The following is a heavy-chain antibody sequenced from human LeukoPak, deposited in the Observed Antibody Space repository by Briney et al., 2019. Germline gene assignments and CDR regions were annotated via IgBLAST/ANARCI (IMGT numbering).Heavy chain of an antibody. V-gene: IGHV3-30*04. CDR3: ARVLGLLRFGESFYGMDV. CDR2: ISYDGSNK. CDR1: GFTFSSYA. Sequence: GGSLRLSCAASGFTFSSYAMHWVCQAPGKGLEWVAVISYDGSNKYYADSVKGRFTISRDNSKNTLYLQMNSLRAEDTAVYYCARVLGLLRFGESFYGMDVWGKGTTVTVSS. J-gene: IGHJ6*04. D-gene: IGHD3-10*01.